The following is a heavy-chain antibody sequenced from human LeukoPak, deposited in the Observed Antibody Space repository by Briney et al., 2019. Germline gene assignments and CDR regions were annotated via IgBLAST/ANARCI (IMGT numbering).Heavy chain of an antibody. CDR1: GFTFSGYW. J-gene: IGHJ4*02. Sequence: PGGSLRLSCAASGFTFSGYWMYWVRQAPGKGLVWVSLINSDGSSTNYADSVKGRFTIARDNAKNTLHLQVNSLRADDSAVYYCARHLGTYSDHWGQGTLVTASS. D-gene: IGHD7-27*01. CDR2: INSDGSST. V-gene: IGHV3-74*01. CDR3: ARHLGTYSDH.